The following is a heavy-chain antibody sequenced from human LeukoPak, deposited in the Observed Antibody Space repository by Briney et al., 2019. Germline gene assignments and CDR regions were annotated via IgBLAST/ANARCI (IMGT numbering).Heavy chain of an antibody. Sequence: PGGSLRLSCAASGFTFSSHSMNWVRQAPGKGLEWVSYFSSSSSAMYYADSVKGRFTISRDNAKKSLYLQMNSLRAEDTAVYYCARVGRDYYDTSGYSNYFYYYYMDVWGKGTTVTVSS. CDR1: GFTFSSHS. CDR2: FSSSSSAM. D-gene: IGHD3-22*01. J-gene: IGHJ6*03. V-gene: IGHV3-48*01. CDR3: ARVGRDYYDTSGYSNYFYYYYMDV.